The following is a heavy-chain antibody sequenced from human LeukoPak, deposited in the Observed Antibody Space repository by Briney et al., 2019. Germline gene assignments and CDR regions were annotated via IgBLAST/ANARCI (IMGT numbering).Heavy chain of an antibody. CDR2: IDYSGGDT. CDR3: ARMEMATAIFDY. CDR1: GFTLSSYE. Sequence: PGGSLRLSCTASGFTLSSYEMSWIRQAPGKGLEWVSRIDYSGGDTHYADSVKGRFTISRDNSKNTLYLQLSSLRGDDTAVYFCARMEMATAIFDYWGQGTLVTVSS. J-gene: IGHJ4*02. D-gene: IGHD5-24*01. V-gene: IGHV3-23*01.